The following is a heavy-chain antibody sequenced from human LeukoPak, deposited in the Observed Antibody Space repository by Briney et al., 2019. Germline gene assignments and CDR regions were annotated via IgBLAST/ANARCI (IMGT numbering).Heavy chain of an antibody. CDR1: GFTFSSYA. J-gene: IGHJ6*02. D-gene: IGHD3-10*01. Sequence: GGSLRLSCSVSGFTFSSYAMHWVRQAPGKGLEYVSGISSNGGSTYYADSVKGRFTTSRDNSKNTLYLQMSSLRAEDTAVYYCVKNYYGSGGRFGMDVGGQGTTVIVFS. V-gene: IGHV3-64D*09. CDR2: ISSNGGST. CDR3: VKNYYGSGGRFGMDV.